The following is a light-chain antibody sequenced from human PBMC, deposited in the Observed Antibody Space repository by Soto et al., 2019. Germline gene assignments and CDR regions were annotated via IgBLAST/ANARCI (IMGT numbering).Light chain of an antibody. Sequence: EIVLTQSPATLSLSPGERATLSCRASQSVSSYLAWYQQKPGQAPRLLIYDDSNRATGIPATFSGGGSGAVFTLPIGSPAAEDCAVYWFQQRFNGSDFSCGQGTKLEIK. J-gene: IGKJ2*01. V-gene: IGKV3-11*01. CDR2: DDS. CDR1: QSVSSY. CDR3: QQRFNGSDFS.